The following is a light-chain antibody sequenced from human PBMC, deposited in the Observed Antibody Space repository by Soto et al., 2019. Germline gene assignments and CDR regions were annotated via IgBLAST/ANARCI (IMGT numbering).Light chain of an antibody. CDR3: ETWDTNTHWV. Sequence: QSVLTQSSSASASLGSSVKLTCTLSSGYSNYIIAWHQQQPGKAPRYLMKVEGTGGYNKGSGVPDRFSGSSSGAARYLTISNLQSEDEADYYCETWDTNTHWVFGGGTQLTVL. V-gene: IGLV4-60*03. CDR2: VEGTGGY. J-gene: IGLJ3*02. CDR1: SGYSNYI.